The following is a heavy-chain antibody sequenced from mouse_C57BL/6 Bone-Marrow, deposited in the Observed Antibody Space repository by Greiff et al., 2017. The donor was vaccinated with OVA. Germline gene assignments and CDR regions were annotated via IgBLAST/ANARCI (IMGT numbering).Heavy chain of an antibody. Sequence: EVQLQQSGTVLARPGASVKMSCKTSGYTFTSYWMHWVKQRPGQGLEWIGAIYPGNSDTSYNQKFKGKAKLTAVTSASTAYMELSSLTNEDSAVYYCTRDLYYYGSSSYYFDYWGQGTTLTVSS. CDR2: IYPGNSDT. V-gene: IGHV1-5*01. CDR1: GYTFTSYW. J-gene: IGHJ2*01. CDR3: TRDLYYYGSSSYYFDY. D-gene: IGHD1-1*01.